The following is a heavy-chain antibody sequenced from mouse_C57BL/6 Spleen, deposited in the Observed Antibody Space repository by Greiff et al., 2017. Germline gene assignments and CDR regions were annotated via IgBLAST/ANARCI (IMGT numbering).Heavy chain of an antibody. V-gene: IGHV7-3*01. CDR1: GFTFTDYY. D-gene: IGHD4-1*01. J-gene: IGHJ4*01. CDR2: ISNKANGYTS. CDR3: ARLTGTVYDMDY. Sequence: EVQGVESGGGLVQPGGSLSLSCAASGFTFTDYYMSLVRQPPGKALEWLGFISNKANGYTSEYSASLKGRFTISRDNSQSILYLQMDAQRAEDRDSYDCARLTGTVYDMDYWGQGTSVTVSS.